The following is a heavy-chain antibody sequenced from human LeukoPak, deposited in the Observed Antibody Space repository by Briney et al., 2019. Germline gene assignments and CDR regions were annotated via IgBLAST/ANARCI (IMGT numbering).Heavy chain of an antibody. V-gene: IGHV4-59*08. Sequence: SETVSLTCTVSGGSINDYYWNWIRQPPGQGLEWIGYISYTGFTNYNPSLKSRVTISVDTSKNQFSLRLSSVTAADTAVYYCARSSGYDWAVDYWGQGTLVTVSS. J-gene: IGHJ4*02. CDR3: ARSSGYDWAVDY. CDR2: ISYTGFT. D-gene: IGHD5-12*01. CDR1: GGSINDYY.